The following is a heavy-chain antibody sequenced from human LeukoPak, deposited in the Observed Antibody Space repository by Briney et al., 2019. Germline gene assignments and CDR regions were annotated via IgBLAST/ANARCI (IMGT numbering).Heavy chain of an antibody. V-gene: IGHV3-53*01. Sequence: GGSLRLSCAASGFAVSNSFMTWVRQAPGKGLEWVPVIYSGGDTYYTDSVKGRFTISRDNSKNTLFLQMNSLRADDTAVYYCARLGSGAVAGADYWGQGTLVTVSS. CDR3: ARLGSGAVAGADY. CDR1: GFAVSNSF. J-gene: IGHJ4*02. CDR2: IYSGGDT. D-gene: IGHD6-19*01.